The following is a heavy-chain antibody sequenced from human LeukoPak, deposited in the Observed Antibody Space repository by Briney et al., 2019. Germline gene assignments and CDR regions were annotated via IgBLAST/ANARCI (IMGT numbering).Heavy chain of an antibody. V-gene: IGHV4-59*12. Sequence: SETLSLTCTVSGGSISSYYWSWIRQPPGKGLEWIGYIYYSGSTNCNPSLKSRVTISVDTSKNQFSLKLSSVTAADTAVYYCARDQGGAYYDSSGYYSVAGLGPIDYWGQGTLVTVSS. J-gene: IGHJ4*02. CDR3: ARDQGGAYYDSSGYYSVAGLGPIDY. CDR1: GGSISSYY. CDR2: IYYSGST. D-gene: IGHD3-22*01.